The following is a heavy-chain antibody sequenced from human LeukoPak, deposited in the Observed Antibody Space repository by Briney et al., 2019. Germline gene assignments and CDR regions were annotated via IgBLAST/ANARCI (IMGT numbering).Heavy chain of an antibody. CDR2: IFPGDSDT. CDR1: GYSFSTYW. V-gene: IGHV5-51*01. Sequence: GESLKISCKTSGYSFSTYWIGWVRQMPGKGLEWMGIIFPGDSDTTYSPSFQGQVTISADESISTVYLQWSSLRASDSAMYYCARHRCSDGNCYGYYYYMDVWGRGTTVTVSS. J-gene: IGHJ6*03. CDR3: ARHRCSDGNCYGYYYYMDV. D-gene: IGHD2-15*01.